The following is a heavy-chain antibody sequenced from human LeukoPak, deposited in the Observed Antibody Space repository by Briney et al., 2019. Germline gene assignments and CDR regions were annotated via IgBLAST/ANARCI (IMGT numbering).Heavy chain of an antibody. Sequence: PGGSLRLSCAASGFTFSSYAMSWVRQAPGKGLEWVSAITGTGGSTYYADSMKGRFTISRDNSKNSLYLQMNSLRAEDTAVYYCASIYYYDSSGSIDYWGQGTLVTVSS. V-gene: IGHV3-23*01. CDR1: GFTFSSYA. CDR3: ASIYYYDSSGSIDY. CDR2: ITGTGGST. D-gene: IGHD3-22*01. J-gene: IGHJ4*02.